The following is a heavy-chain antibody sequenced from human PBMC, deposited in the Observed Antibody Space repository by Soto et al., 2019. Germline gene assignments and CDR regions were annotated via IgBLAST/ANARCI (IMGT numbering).Heavy chain of an antibody. CDR1: GGSISSGDYY. J-gene: IGHJ4*02. Sequence: QVQLQESGPGLVKPSQTLSLTCTVSGGSISSGDYYWSWIRQPPGKGREWIGYIYYSGSTYYNPSLKSHVTKSERTSKNQFSLKLSSVTAADTAVYYCARHDTAMADDYWGQGNLVTVSS. D-gene: IGHD5-18*01. CDR3: ARHDTAMADDY. V-gene: IGHV4-30-4*01. CDR2: IYYSGST.